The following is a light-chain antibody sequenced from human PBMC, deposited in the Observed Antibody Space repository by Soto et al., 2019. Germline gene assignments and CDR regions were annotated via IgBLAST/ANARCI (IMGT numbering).Light chain of an antibody. CDR3: SSYAGSPYV. J-gene: IGLJ1*01. CDR1: SSDVGGYKY. V-gene: IGLV2-8*01. Sequence: QSVLPKPPCASVSPGQSVTISCTGSSSDVGGYKYVSWYQQHRGRAPKLMIYEVNKRPSGVPDRFSGSKSGNTASLTVSGLQAEDQADYNCSSYAGSPYVFGTGTKVTV. CDR2: EVN.